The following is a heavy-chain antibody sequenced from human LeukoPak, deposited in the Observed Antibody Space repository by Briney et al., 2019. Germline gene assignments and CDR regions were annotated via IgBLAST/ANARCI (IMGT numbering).Heavy chain of an antibody. Sequence: PSETLSLTCSVYSESFSGGYWSWIRQPPGKGLDWIGEISDNEGIKYSLSLKGRVTISVDTSKNQFSLKLTSVTAADTAVYYCARGLDRSKTGYWGQGSLVTVSS. J-gene: IGHJ4*02. CDR2: ISDNEGI. D-gene: IGHD3-22*01. CDR3: ARGLDRSKTGY. V-gene: IGHV4-34*01. CDR1: SESFSGGY.